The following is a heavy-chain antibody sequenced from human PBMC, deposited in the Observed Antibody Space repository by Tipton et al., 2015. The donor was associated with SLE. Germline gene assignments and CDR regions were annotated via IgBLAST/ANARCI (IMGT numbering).Heavy chain of an antibody. V-gene: IGHV3-74*01. CDR2: INSDGSST. CDR3: TGGTDY. Sequence: SLRLSCAASGFTFSRHWMHWVRQAPGEGLVWVSRINSDGSSTNYADSVKGRFTISRDNAKNTLYLQMNGLRVEETAVYYCTGGTDYWGQGILVTISS. J-gene: IGHJ4*02. CDR1: GFTFSRHW.